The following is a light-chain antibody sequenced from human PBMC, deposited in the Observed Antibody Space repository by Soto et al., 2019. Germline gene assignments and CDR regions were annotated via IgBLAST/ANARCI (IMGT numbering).Light chain of an antibody. V-gene: IGLV4-69*01. J-gene: IGLJ3*02. Sequence: QTVVTQSPSASASLGASVKLTCTLSSGHSSYAIAWHQQQPEKGPRYLMKLNSDGSHSKGDGIPDRFSGSSSGAERYLTISSLQSEDEADYYCQTWGTGIWVFGGGPKVTVL. CDR3: QTWGTGIWV. CDR2: LNSDGSH. CDR1: SGHSSYA.